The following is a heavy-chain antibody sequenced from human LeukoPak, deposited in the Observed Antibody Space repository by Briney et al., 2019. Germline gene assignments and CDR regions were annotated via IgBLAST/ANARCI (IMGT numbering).Heavy chain of an antibody. CDR2: IKSKTDGGTT. Sequence: GGSLRLSCAASGFTFSNAWMSWVRQAPGKGLEWVGRIKSKTDGGTTDYAAPVKGRFTISRDDSKNTLYLQMNSLKTEDTAVYYWTTDPRMVYARFVDYWGQGTLVTVSS. CDR1: GFTFSNAW. V-gene: IGHV3-15*01. D-gene: IGHD2-8*01. CDR3: TTDPRMVYARFVDY. J-gene: IGHJ4*02.